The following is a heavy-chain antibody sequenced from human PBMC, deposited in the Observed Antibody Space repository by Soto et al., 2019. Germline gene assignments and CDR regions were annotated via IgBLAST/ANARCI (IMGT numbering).Heavy chain of an antibody. CDR2: IYWDDDK. Sequence: QITLKESGPTLVKPTQTLTLTCTFSGFSLSTSGVGVGWIRQPPGKALEWLALIYWDDDKRYSPSLKSRLTITQDTSKNPSELTMTHTDPVVKAIYYSAHYWDRSGASCYYTDYFDSWGQGTLVTVSS. D-gene: IGHD2-15*01. V-gene: IGHV2-5*02. J-gene: IGHJ4*02. CDR1: GFSLSTSGVG. CDR3: AHYWDRSGASCYYTDYFDS.